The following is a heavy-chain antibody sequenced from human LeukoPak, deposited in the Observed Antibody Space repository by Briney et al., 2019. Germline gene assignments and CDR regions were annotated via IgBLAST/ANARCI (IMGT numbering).Heavy chain of an antibody. CDR3: ARDPDSSSWSDY. J-gene: IGHJ4*02. Sequence: ASVKASCKASGYTFTSYGISWVRQAPGQGLEWMGWINAYNGNTNYAQKLQGRVTMTTDTSTSTAYMELRSLRSDDTAVYYCARDPDSSSWSDYWGQGTLVTVSS. CDR2: INAYNGNT. CDR1: GYTFTSYG. V-gene: IGHV1-18*01. D-gene: IGHD6-13*01.